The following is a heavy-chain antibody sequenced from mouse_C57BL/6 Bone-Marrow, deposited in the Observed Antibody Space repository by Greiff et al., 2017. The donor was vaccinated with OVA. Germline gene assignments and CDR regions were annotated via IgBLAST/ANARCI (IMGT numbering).Heavy chain of an antibody. CDR1: GFTFSSYG. Sequence: EVHLAESGGDLVKPGGSLKLSCAASGFTFSSYGMSWVRQTPDKRLEWVATISSGGSYTYYPDSVKGRFTISRDNAKNTLYLQMSSLKSEDTAMKDREKPHTADDSHWYIDVWGTGTTVTVSS. CDR3: EKPHTADDSHWYIDV. J-gene: IGHJ1*03. CDR2: ISSGGSYT. D-gene: IGHD1-2*01. V-gene: IGHV5-6*01.